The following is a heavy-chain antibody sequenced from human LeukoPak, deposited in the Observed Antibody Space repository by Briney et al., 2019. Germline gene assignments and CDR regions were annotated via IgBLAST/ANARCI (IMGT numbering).Heavy chain of an antibody. Sequence: GGSLRLSCAASGFTVSSNYKTWVRQAPGKGLEWVSLIYGSTSADYADSVKGRFTISRDTSMNTVYLQMNSLRAEDTAVYYCARLNFGDDYWGQGTLVTVSS. J-gene: IGHJ4*02. CDR1: GFTVSSNY. V-gene: IGHV3-66*01. CDR3: ARLNFGDDY. D-gene: IGHD4-17*01. CDR2: IYGSTSA.